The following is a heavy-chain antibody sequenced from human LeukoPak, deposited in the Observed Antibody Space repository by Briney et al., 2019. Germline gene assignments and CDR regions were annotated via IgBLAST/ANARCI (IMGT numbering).Heavy chain of an antibody. CDR2: IYYSGST. Sequence: SETLSLTCTISGGSISSSSYYWGWIRQPPGKGLEWIGSIYYSGSTYYNPSLKSRVTISVDTSKNQFSLKLSSVTAADTAVYYCARTSRGRGWYYFDYWGQGALVTVSS. D-gene: IGHD6-19*01. CDR1: GGSISSSSYY. CDR3: ARTSRGRGWYYFDY. V-gene: IGHV4-39*01. J-gene: IGHJ4*02.